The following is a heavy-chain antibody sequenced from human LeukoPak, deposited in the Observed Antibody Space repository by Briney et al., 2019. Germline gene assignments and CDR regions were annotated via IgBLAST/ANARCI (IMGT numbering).Heavy chain of an antibody. Sequence: SVKVSCKASGGTFSSYTISRVRQAPGQGLEWMGRIIPILGTANYAQKFQARVTITADKSTSTAYMELSSLRSEDTALYYCARSTLTYYDDSSGYRVDYWGQGTLVTVSS. CDR1: GGTFSSYT. V-gene: IGHV1-69*08. CDR2: IIPILGTA. D-gene: IGHD3-22*01. J-gene: IGHJ4*02. CDR3: ARSTLTYYDDSSGYRVDY.